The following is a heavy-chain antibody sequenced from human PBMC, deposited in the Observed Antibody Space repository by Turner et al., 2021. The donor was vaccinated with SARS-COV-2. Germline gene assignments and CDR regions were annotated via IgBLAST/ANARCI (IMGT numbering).Heavy chain of an antibody. J-gene: IGHJ4*02. V-gene: IGHV1-2*02. CDR2: INPNSGGT. Sequence: QLQLGQTGSELKKPGASVRVPCNASGYTFAGYSIHWVRQARGQGLKWMGWINPNSGGTNYAKRFQGRVTMTGVTSISTDYMELSTLRTNDTAVYYCARSVSWLQSLTVDYWGQGTLVTVSS. CDR3: ARSVSWLQSLTVDY. D-gene: IGHD5-12*01. CDR1: GYTFAGYS.